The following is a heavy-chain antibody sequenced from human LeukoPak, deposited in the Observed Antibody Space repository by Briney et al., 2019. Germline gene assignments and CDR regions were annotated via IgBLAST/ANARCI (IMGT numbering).Heavy chain of an antibody. CDR3: ARGKRRFDY. V-gene: IGHV3-11*01. J-gene: IGHJ4*02. Sequence: GGSLILSCEAYGFSFSYSYMSWIRHAQGKGLQWVAYISGSGSSIYYADSVRGRFTVSRDNARNSLYLHMNSLRADDTAVYYCARGKRRFDYWGQGTLVTVS. CDR1: GFSFSYSY. CDR2: ISGSGSSI.